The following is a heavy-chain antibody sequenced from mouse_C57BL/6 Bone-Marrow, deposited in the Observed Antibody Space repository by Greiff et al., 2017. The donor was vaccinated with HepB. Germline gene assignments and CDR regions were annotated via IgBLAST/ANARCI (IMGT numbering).Heavy chain of an antibody. CDR3: ARDALVYFDY. CDR1: GFNFSSYA. V-gene: IGHV5-4*01. Sequence: EVKLMESGGGLVKPGGSLKLSCEASGFNFSSYAMSWVRQTPEKRLAWVATISDGGSYTYYPDTVKGRFTISRDKAKNNLYLQMSHLKSEDTAMYYCARDALVYFDYWGQGTTLTVSS. J-gene: IGHJ2*01. CDR2: ISDGGSYT.